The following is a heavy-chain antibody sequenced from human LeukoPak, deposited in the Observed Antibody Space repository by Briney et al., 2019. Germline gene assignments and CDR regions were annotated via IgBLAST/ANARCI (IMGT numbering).Heavy chain of an antibody. Sequence: ASVKVSCKVFGYTLSELFMHWVRQAPGKGLEWMGGFDPEDGEAIYAQDFQGRVTMTKDTSTDTAYMELSSLRSEDTALYYCTTDILDYCDTASCHKGNSWGQGTLVIVSS. J-gene: IGHJ4*02. D-gene: IGHD2-2*02. CDR1: GYTLSELF. V-gene: IGHV1-24*01. CDR2: FDPEDGEA. CDR3: TTDILDYCDTASCHKGNS.